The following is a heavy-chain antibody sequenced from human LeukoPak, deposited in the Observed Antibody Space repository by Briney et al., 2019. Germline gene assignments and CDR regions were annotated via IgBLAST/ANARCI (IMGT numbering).Heavy chain of an antibody. V-gene: IGHV3-7*01. D-gene: IGHD6-19*01. J-gene: IGHJ4*02. CDR3: ARVSRAAVAGDFDY. Sequence: GGSLRLSCAASGFTFSGYWMSWVRQAPGKGPEWVANIKQDGSEIYYVDSVKGRFTISRDNSKNTLYLQMNSLRAEDTAVYYCARVSRAAVAGDFDYWGQGTLVTVSS. CDR2: IKQDGSEI. CDR1: GFTFSGYW.